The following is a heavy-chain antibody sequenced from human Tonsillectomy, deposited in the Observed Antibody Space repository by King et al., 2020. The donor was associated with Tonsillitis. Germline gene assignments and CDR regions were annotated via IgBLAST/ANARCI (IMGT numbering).Heavy chain of an antibody. D-gene: IGHD6-19*01. CDR1: GFIFSNYW. CDR2: IKLDGSES. J-gene: IGHJ4*02. V-gene: IGHV3-7*03. CDR3: VRGGDNSDYRPGHY. Sequence: EVQLVQSGGGLVQPGGSLRLSCAASGFIFSNYWMSWVRQAPGKGLEWVANIKLDGSESHYVDSVKGRFTISRDNTKNSLYLQMNSLRTEDAAVYYCVRGGDNSDYRPGHYWGQGTLVTVSS.